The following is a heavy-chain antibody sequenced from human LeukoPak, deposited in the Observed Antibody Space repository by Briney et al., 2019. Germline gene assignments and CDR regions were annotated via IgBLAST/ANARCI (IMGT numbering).Heavy chain of an antibody. D-gene: IGHD3-9*01. CDR2: INPNSGGT. V-gene: IGHV1-2*02. CDR3: ARDAYDDILTGYSDFDY. J-gene: IGHJ4*02. Sequence: ASVKVSCKASGYTFTGYYMHWVRQAPGQGLEWMGWINPNSGGTNYAQKFQGRVTMTRDTSISTAYMELSRLRSDDTAVYYCARDAYDDILTGYSDFDYWGQGTLVTVSS. CDR1: GYTFTGYY.